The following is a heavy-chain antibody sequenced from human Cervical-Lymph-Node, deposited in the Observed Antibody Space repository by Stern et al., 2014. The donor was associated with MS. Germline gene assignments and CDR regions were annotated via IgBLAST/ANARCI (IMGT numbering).Heavy chain of an antibody. CDR1: GFVFRSYA. J-gene: IGHJ4*02. D-gene: IGHD1-26*01. V-gene: IGHV3-30*04. CDR2: ISYDGRDK. CDR3: AKGESGSYVD. Sequence: MQLVESGGGVVQPGRSLRLSCAASGFVFRSYALHWVRQAPGKGLEWVALISYDGRDKYYTDSVKGRFTVSRDNSNNTVDLEMNSLRLEDTAVYYCAKGESGSYVDWGQGSLVTVSS.